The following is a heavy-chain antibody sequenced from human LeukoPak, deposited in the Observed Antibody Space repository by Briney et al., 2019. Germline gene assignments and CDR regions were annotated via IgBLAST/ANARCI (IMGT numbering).Heavy chain of an antibody. Sequence: SVKVSCKASGGAFSSYDVSWLRQAPGQGLEWMGGITPIFGTANYAQKFQGRVTITAVESMSTAYMELSSLRSEDTAVYYCARGWLAETTVVTPYNYWGQGTLVTVSS. CDR3: ARGWLAETTVVTPYNY. J-gene: IGHJ4*02. CDR2: ITPIFGTA. D-gene: IGHD4-23*01. V-gene: IGHV1-69*13. CDR1: GGAFSSYD.